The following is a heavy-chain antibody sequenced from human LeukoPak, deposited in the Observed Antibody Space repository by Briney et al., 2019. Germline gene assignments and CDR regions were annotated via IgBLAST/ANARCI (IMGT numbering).Heavy chain of an antibody. Sequence: ASVKLSCKASGYTFTSYGIRWVRQAPGQGLEWMGWISAYNGKTNYAQKFQGRVTMTRDPSISTAYMELRRLTSDDAAVYYCARDLESPGELKYYFYMEVGGNGTTVTVS. D-gene: IGHD1-26*01. V-gene: IGHV1-18*01. CDR3: ARDLESPGELKYYFYMEV. CDR2: ISAYNGKT. CDR1: GYTFTSYG. J-gene: IGHJ6*03.